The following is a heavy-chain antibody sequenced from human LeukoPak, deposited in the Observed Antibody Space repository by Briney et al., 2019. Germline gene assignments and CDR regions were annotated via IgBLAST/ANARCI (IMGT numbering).Heavy chain of an antibody. V-gene: IGHV1-69*06. CDR2: IIPIFGTA. CDR3: ARGGVVPAAMIFSAFDY. J-gene: IGHJ4*02. CDR1: GGTFSSYA. D-gene: IGHD2-2*01. Sequence: SVKVSCKASGGTFSSYAISWVRQAPGQGLEWMGGIIPIFGTANYAQKFQGRVTITADKSTSTAYMELSSLRSEGTAVHYCARGGVVPAAMIFSAFDYWGQGTLVTVSS.